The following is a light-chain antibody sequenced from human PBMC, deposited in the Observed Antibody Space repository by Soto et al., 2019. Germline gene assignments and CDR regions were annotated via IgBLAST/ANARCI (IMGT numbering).Light chain of an antibody. CDR1: QDIGDY. CDR2: DAS. Sequence: DIQMTQSASSLSASVGDRVTITCQASQDIGDYLNWYQQKPGKAPKLLIHDASILRTGVPSRFSGSGSGTDFAFTISSLQPEDAATYFCQHYDSLPFTFGPGTKVEIK. V-gene: IGKV1-33*01. J-gene: IGKJ3*01. CDR3: QHYDSLPFT.